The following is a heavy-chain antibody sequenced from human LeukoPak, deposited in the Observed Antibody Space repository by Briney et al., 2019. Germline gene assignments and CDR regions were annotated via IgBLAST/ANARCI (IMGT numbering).Heavy chain of an antibody. J-gene: IGHJ5*02. CDR1: GFTFSSYW. Sequence: GGSLRLSCAASGFTFSSYWMSWVRQAPGKGLEWVANIKQDGSEKYYVDSAKGRFTISRDNAKNSLYLQMNSLRAEDTAVYYCARGGIAAAGTGFDPWGQGTLVTVSS. D-gene: IGHD6-13*01. CDR2: IKQDGSEK. V-gene: IGHV3-7*03. CDR3: ARGGIAAAGTGFDP.